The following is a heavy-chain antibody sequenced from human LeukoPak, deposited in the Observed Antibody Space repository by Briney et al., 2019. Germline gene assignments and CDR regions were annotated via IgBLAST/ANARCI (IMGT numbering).Heavy chain of an antibody. V-gene: IGHV1-18*01. Sequence: ASVKVSCKASGYTFTSYGISRVRQAPGQGLEWMGWISGYNGNTNYAQKLQGRVTMTTDTSTSTAYMEPRSLRSDDTAVYYCARVFHGDYVFDYWGQGTLVTVSS. CDR3: ARVFHGDYVFDY. J-gene: IGHJ4*02. CDR2: ISGYNGNT. D-gene: IGHD4-17*01. CDR1: GYTFTSYG.